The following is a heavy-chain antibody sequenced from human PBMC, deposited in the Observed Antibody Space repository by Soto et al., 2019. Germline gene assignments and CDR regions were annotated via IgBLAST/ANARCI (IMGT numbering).Heavy chain of an antibody. D-gene: IGHD3-16*01. CDR1: GGNFRDYA. V-gene: IGHV1-69*01. J-gene: IGHJ6*02. CDR3: ATSRGFYAAMDV. CDR2: IMAVFGTA. Sequence: QVHLVQSGTEVKKPGSSVKVSCKASGGNFRDYAISWVRQAPGHGPEWMGGIMAVFGTATYAQKFQGRVTISADEFTTTAYWDLSSLTSGDAAVYYCATSRGFYAAMDVWGQGTTVTVSS.